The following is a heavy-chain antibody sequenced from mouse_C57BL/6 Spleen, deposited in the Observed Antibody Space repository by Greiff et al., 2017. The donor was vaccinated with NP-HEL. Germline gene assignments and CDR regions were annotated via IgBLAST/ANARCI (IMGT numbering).Heavy chain of an antibody. CDR2: ISYDGSN. CDR1: FSSITSGYY. D-gene: IGHD1-1*01. Sequence: DVQLQASGPGLVQPSQSLSLTCSVTFSSITSGYYWNWIRQFPGNKLEWMGYISYDGSNNYNPSPKNRISITRDTSKNQFFLKLNSVTTEDTATYYCARRDYGSSHDYWGQGTTLTVSS. V-gene: IGHV3-6*01. J-gene: IGHJ2*01. CDR3: ARRDYGSSHDY.